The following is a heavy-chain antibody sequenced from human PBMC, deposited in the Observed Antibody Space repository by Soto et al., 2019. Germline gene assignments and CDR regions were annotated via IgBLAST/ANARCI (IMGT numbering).Heavy chain of an antibody. CDR3: ARGLSAARPPYYYYYYGMDV. Sequence: TLXLTCAVYGGSFSGYYWSWIRQPPGKGLEWIGEINHSGSTNYNPSLKSRVTISVDTSKNQFSLKLSSVTAADTAVYYCARGLSAARPPYYYYYYGMDVWGQGTTVTVSS. V-gene: IGHV4-34*01. D-gene: IGHD6-6*01. J-gene: IGHJ6*02. CDR1: GGSFSGYY. CDR2: INHSGST.